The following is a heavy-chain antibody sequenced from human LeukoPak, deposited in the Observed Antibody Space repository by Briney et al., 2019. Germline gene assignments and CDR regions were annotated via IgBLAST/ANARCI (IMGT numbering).Heavy chain of an antibody. CDR2: ISYDGSNK. Sequence: PGGSLRLSCAASGFTFSSYAMHWVRQAPGKGRAWVAVISYDGSNKYYADSVKGRFTISRDNSKNTLYLQMNSLRAEDTAVYYCARIGGIAARGYYYGMDVWGQGTTVTASS. CDR1: GFTFSSYA. V-gene: IGHV3-30-3*01. CDR3: ARIGGIAARGYYYGMDV. D-gene: IGHD6-6*01. J-gene: IGHJ6*02.